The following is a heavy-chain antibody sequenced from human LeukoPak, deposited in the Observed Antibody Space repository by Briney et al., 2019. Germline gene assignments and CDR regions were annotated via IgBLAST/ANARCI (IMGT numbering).Heavy chain of an antibody. D-gene: IGHD4-23*01. J-gene: IGHJ4*02. Sequence: GGSLRLSCAASGFTFSSYGMHWVRQAPGKGLEWVAVISYDGSNKYYADSVKGRFTISRDNSKNTLYLQMNSLRAEDTAVYYCAKRGPNSLVDYWGQGTLVTVSS. V-gene: IGHV3-30*18. CDR2: ISYDGSNK. CDR3: AKRGPNSLVDY. CDR1: GFTFSSYG.